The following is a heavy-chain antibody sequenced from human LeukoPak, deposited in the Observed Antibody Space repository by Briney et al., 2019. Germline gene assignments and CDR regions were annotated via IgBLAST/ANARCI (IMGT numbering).Heavy chain of an antibody. CDR1: GGSVSSGSYY. CDR2: IYYSGST. D-gene: IGHD1-26*01. Sequence: SETLSLTCTVSGGSVSSGSYYWSWIRQPPGKGLEWIGYIYYSGSTNYNPSLKSRVTISVDTSKNQFSLKLSPVTAADTAVYYCARGIGSYYEVNWFDPWGQGTLVTVSS. J-gene: IGHJ5*02. V-gene: IGHV4-61*01. CDR3: ARGIGSYYEVNWFDP.